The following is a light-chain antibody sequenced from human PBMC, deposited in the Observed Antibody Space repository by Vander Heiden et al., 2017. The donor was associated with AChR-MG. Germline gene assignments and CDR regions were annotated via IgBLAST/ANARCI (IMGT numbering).Light chain of an antibody. J-gene: IGLJ3*02. CDR1: SSNIGSNT. Sequence: QSVLTLPPSAAETPGHTVTVTISGSSSNIGSNTVSWYQQLPGPAPKLLIYSNNQRPSGVPDRFSGSKSGTSASLAISGLQSEDEADYYCAAWDDSLNGRGVFGGGTKLTVL. CDR2: SNN. CDR3: AAWDDSLNGRGV. V-gene: IGLV1-44*01.